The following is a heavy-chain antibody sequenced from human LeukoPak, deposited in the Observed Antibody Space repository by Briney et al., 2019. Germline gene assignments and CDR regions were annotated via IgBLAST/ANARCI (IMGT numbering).Heavy chain of an antibody. CDR1: GYTFTSYY. Sequence: ASVKVSCKASGYTFTSYYMHWVRQAPGQGLEWMGIMNPSGGSTSYAQKFQGRVTMTRDMSTSTVYMELSSLRSEDTAVYYCARRQRRWFGEFSYYQYYMDVWGTGTTVTISS. J-gene: IGHJ6*03. CDR2: MNPSGGST. D-gene: IGHD3-10*01. V-gene: IGHV1-46*01. CDR3: ARRQRRWFGEFSYYQYYMDV.